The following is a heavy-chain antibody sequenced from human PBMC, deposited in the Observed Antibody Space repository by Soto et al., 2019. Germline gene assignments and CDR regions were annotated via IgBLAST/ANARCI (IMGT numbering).Heavy chain of an antibody. CDR2: INPNSGGT. CDR3: ARGDSSSWYVVFDY. V-gene: IGHV1-2*04. D-gene: IGHD6-13*01. J-gene: IGHJ4*02. Sequence: ASVKVSCKASGYTFTGYYMHWVRQAPGQGLEWMGWINPNSGGTNYAQKFQGWVTMTRDTSISTAYMELSRLRSDDTAVYYCARGDSSSWYVVFDYWGQGTLVTVSS. CDR1: GYTFTGYY.